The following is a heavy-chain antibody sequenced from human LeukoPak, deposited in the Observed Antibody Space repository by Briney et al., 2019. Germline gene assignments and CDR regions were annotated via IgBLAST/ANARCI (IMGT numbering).Heavy chain of an antibody. CDR2: IYYSGST. J-gene: IGHJ4*02. CDR3: ARGYELLWFGELPHYFDY. V-gene: IGHV4-39*07. D-gene: IGHD3-10*01. Sequence: PSETLSLTCSVSGDSISTSDYYWGWIRQPPGKGLEWIGSIYYSGSTYYNPSLKSRITISVDTSKNQFSLKLRSVTAADTAVYYCARGYELLWFGELPHYFDYWGQGTLVTVSS. CDR1: GDSISTSDYY.